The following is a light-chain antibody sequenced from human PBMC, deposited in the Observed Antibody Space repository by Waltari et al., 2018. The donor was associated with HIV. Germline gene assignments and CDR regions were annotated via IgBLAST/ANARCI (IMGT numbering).Light chain of an antibody. J-gene: IGLJ2*01. Sequence: QSALTQPASVSGSPGQSIPISCTGTSRNVGGYKYVSWYQHHPGKPPKLMIYDVINRPSGVSNRFSGSKSGNTASLTISGLQAEDEADYYCNSYTTSSTLHVVFGGGTKLTVL. CDR2: DVI. V-gene: IGLV2-14*03. CDR1: SRNVGGYKY. CDR3: NSYTTSSTLHVV.